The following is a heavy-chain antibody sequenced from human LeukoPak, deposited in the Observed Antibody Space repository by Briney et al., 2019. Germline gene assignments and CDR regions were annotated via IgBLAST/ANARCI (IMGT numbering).Heavy chain of an antibody. CDR3: AMSLYGGNSWYFDL. CDR2: IYYSGST. J-gene: IGHJ2*01. D-gene: IGHD4-23*01. CDR1: GGSISSSSYF. V-gene: IGHV4-39*01. Sequence: SETLSLTCTVSGGSISSSSYFWGWIRQPPGKGLEWIGSIYYSGSTYYNPSLKSRVTISVDTSKNQFSLKLSSVTAADTAVYYCAMSLYGGNSWYFDLWGRGTLVTVSS.